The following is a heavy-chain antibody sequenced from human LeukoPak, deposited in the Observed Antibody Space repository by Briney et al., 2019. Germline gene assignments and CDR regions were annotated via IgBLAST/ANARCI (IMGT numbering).Heavy chain of an antibody. J-gene: IGHJ4*02. Sequence: KPSETLSLTCTVSGGSISSYHWSWIRQPPGKGLQWIGFIYSSGSTNYNPSLKSRVTISVDTPKNQFSLKLSSVTAADTAVYYCARLSLEPDGYSRTGIDYWGQGTLVTVSS. D-gene: IGHD3-22*01. V-gene: IGHV4-59*08. CDR1: GGSISSYH. CDR3: ARLSLEPDGYSRTGIDY. CDR2: IYSSGST.